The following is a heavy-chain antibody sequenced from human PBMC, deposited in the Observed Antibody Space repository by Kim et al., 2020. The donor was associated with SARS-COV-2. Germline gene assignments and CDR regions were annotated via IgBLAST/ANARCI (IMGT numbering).Heavy chain of an antibody. CDR2: ISGSGGST. D-gene: IGHD6-25*01. V-gene: IGHV3-23*01. CDR1: GFTFSSYA. Sequence: GGSLRLSCAASGFTFSSYAMSWVRQAPGKGLEWVSAISGSGGSTYYADSVKGRFTISRDNSKNTLYLQMNSLRAEDTAVYYCAKRLEPRVDGYYFDYWGQGTLVTVSS. CDR3: AKRLEPRVDGYYFDY. J-gene: IGHJ4*02.